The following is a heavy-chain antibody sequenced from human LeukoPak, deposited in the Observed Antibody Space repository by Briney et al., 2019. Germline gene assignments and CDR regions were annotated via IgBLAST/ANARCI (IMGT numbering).Heavy chain of an antibody. CDR1: GYTFTSYY. CDR3: ARGAYYYDSSGYVPY. D-gene: IGHD3-22*01. Sequence: GAPVKVSCKASGYTFTSYYMHWVRQAPGQGLEWMGIINPSGGSTSYAQKFQGRVTMTRDTSISTAYMELSRLRSDDTAVYYCARGAYYYDSSGYVPYWGQGTLVTVSS. CDR2: INPSGGST. V-gene: IGHV1-46*01. J-gene: IGHJ4*02.